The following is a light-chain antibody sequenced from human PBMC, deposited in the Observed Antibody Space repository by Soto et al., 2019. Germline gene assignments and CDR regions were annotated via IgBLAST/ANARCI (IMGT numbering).Light chain of an antibody. J-gene: IGKJ3*01. V-gene: IGKV3-15*01. CDR1: QSVSSN. CDR3: QQYNNWPLT. CDR2: GAS. Sequence: EIVMTQSPATLSVSPEERATLSCRASQSVSSNLAWYQQKPGQPPRLFIHGASTRATGIPARFSGSGSGTEFTLTISSLQSEDFAVYYCQQYNNWPLTFGPGTKVDIK.